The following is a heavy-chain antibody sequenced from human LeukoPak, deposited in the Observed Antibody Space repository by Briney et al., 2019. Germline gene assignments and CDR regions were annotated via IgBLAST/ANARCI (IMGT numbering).Heavy chain of an antibody. J-gene: IGHJ4*02. Sequence: PGGSLRLSCAASGLILSSNYMSWVRQAPGKGLEWVSIIYSGGSTYYADSVKGRFSISRDNSKNTLYLQMSSLRAEDTAVYYCARVSGSSYDFDYWGQGTLVTVSS. V-gene: IGHV3-53*01. CDR3: ARVSGSSYDFDY. D-gene: IGHD6-6*01. CDR1: GLILSSNY. CDR2: IYSGGST.